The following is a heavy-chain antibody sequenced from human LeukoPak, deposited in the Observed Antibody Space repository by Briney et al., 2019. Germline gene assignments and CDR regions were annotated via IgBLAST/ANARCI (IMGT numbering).Heavy chain of an antibody. CDR1: GFPFSSYW. CDR2: IKQEGSEK. Sequence: GGSLRLSCAASGFPFSSYWVSWVRQAPGKGLEWVANIKQEGSEKNYVDSVKGRFTISRDNAKNSLYLQVNSLRAEDTAVYYCARDRIAAAGAIVYWGQGALVTVSS. CDR3: ARDRIAAAGAIVY. D-gene: IGHD6-13*01. V-gene: IGHV3-7*01. J-gene: IGHJ4*02.